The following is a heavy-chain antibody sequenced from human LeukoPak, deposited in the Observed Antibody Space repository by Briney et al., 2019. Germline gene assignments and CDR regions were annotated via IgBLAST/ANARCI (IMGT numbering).Heavy chain of an antibody. CDR2: IYYSGST. Sequence: PSETLSLTXTVSGGSISSSSYYWGWISQPPGKGLEWIGSIYYSGSTYYNPSLKSRVTISVDTSKNQFSLKLSSVTAADTAVYYCARINMVRGVISFDYWGQGTLVTVSS. CDR1: GGSISSSSYY. CDR3: ARINMVRGVISFDY. J-gene: IGHJ4*02. V-gene: IGHV4-39*01. D-gene: IGHD3-10*01.